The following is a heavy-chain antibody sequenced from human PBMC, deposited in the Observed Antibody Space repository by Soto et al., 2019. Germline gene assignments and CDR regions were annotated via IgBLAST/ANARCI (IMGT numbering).Heavy chain of an antibody. CDR3: AKTGFWSGSRVSAFDI. J-gene: IGHJ3*02. D-gene: IGHD3-3*01. V-gene: IGHV3-23*01. CDR1: GFIFSSYP. CDR2: ISGSGGST. Sequence: GGSLRLSCAASGFIFSSYPMSWVRQAPGKGLEWVSAISGSGGSTYYADSVKGRFTISRDNSKNTLYLQMNSLRAEDTAVYYCAKTGFWSGSRVSAFDIWGQGTMVPVSS.